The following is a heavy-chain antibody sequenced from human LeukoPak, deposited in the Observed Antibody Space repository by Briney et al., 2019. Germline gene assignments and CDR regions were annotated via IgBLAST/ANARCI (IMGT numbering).Heavy chain of an antibody. CDR2: ISGSGGST. J-gene: IGHJ4*02. CDR1: GFTFSRYA. D-gene: IGHD2-2*01. V-gene: IGHV3-23*01. CDR3: AKVGVVVPAAPGAYFDY. Sequence: PGGSLRLSCAASGFTFSRYAMSWVRQAPGKGLEWVSAISGSGGSTYYADSVKGRFTISRDNSKNTLYLQMNSLRAEDTAVYYCAKVGVVVPAAPGAYFDYWGQGTLVTVSS.